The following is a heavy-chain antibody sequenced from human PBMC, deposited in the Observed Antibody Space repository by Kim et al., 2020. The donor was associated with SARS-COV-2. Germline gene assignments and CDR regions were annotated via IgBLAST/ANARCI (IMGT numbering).Heavy chain of an antibody. CDR3: ARGGLRIDY. D-gene: IGHD6-25*01. J-gene: IGHJ4*02. V-gene: IGHV4-34*01. CDR1: GGSFSGYY. Sequence: SETLSLTCAVYGGSFSGYYWSWIRQPPGKGLEWIGEINHSGSTNYNPSLKRRVTISVDTSKNQFSLKLSSVTAADTAVYYCARGGLRIDYWGQGTLVTVSS. CDR2: INHSGST.